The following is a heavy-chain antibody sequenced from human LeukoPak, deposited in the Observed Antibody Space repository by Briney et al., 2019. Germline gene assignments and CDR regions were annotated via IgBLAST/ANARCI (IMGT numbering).Heavy chain of an antibody. V-gene: IGHV3-23*01. D-gene: IGHD6-13*01. CDR1: GFTFSNYV. CDR3: AWSSSWYGAFDI. Sequence: RGSLRLSCAASGFTFSNYVMSWVRQAPGKGLEWVSAISGSGDSTYYADSVKGRFTISRDNSKNTLYLQMNSLRAEDTAVYSCAWSSSWYGAFDIWGQGTMVTVSS. CDR2: ISGSGDST. J-gene: IGHJ3*02.